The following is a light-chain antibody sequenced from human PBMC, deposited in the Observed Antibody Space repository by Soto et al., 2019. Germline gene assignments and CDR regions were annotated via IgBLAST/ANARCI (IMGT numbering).Light chain of an antibody. CDR2: EGS. CDR1: SSDVGSYNL. CDR3: CSYARSSLVV. Sequence: QSALTQPASVSGSPGQSITISCTGTSSDVGSYNLVSWYQQHPGKAPKLMIYEGSKRPSGVSNHFSGSKSGNTASLTISGLQAEDEADYYCCSYARSSLVVFGGGTKLTVL. J-gene: IGLJ2*01. V-gene: IGLV2-23*01.